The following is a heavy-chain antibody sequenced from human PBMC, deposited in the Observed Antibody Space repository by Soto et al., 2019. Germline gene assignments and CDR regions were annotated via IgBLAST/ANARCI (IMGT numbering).Heavy chain of an antibody. CDR3: ARQDSRGWYSAMYYFDY. J-gene: IGHJ4*02. D-gene: IGHD6-19*01. Sequence: QLQLQESGPGLVKPSETLSLTCTVSGGSISSSSYYWGWIRQPPGKGLEWIGSIYYSGSTYYNPSLESRVSTSVDTSKNPFSLRLRSVPAADTAVYYCARQDSRGWYSAMYYFDYWGQGTLVTVSS. CDR1: GGSISSSSYY. CDR2: IYYSGST. V-gene: IGHV4-39*01.